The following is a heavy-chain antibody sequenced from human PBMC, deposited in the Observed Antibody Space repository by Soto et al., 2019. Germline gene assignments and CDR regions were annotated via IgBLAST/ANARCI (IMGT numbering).Heavy chain of an antibody. CDR1: GFTFSSYS. CDR3: ARGVLAAWEFDP. CDR2: ISSSGSYI. V-gene: IGHV3-21*01. Sequence: TGGSLRLSCAASGFTFSSYSMNWVRQAPGKGLEWVSSISSSGSYIYYADSVKGRFTISRDNAKNSLYLQMNSLRAEDTAVYYCARGVLAAWEFDPWGQGTLVTVSS. D-gene: IGHD6-13*01. J-gene: IGHJ5*02.